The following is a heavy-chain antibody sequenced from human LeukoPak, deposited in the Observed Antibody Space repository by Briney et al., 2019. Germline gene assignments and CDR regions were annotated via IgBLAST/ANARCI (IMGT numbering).Heavy chain of an antibody. CDR3: AGGYSSGWHVY. CDR1: GFTFSSYE. CDR2: ISSSGSTI. V-gene: IGHV3-48*03. Sequence: GGSLGLSCAASGFTFSSYEMNWVRQAPGKGLEWVSYISSSGSTIYYADSVKGRFTISRDNAKNSLYLQMNSLRAEDTAVYYCAGGYSSGWHVYWGQGTLVTVSS. D-gene: IGHD6-19*01. J-gene: IGHJ4*02.